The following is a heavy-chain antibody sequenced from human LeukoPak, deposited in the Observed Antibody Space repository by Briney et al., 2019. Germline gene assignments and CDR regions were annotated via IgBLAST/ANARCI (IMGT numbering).Heavy chain of an antibody. CDR3: ARHYDKSALRYFDY. J-gene: IGHJ4*02. V-gene: IGHV3-23*01. CDR1: GFTFINHA. CDR2: I. D-gene: IGHD3-22*01. Sequence: PGGSLRLSCAASGFTFINHAMSWVRQAPGKGLEWVSGIKGRFIISRNNSKNTLYLQMNSLRAEDTAEYYCARHYDKSALRYFDYWGQGTLAIVSS.